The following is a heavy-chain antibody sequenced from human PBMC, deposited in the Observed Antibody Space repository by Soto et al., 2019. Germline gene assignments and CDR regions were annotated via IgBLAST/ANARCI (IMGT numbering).Heavy chain of an antibody. J-gene: IGHJ4*02. CDR1: GFSFSSYA. Sequence: EVQLLESGGGLVQPGGSLRLSYVASGFSFSSYAMSWVRQAPGKGLEWVSVISGSDGSTYYVDSVKGRFTISRDNSKNTLYLQMNSLRDEDTAVYYYAKDRERDAWYEDYWGQGTLVTVSS. D-gene: IGHD6-13*01. V-gene: IGHV3-23*02. CDR2: ISGSDGST. CDR3: AKDRERDAWYEDY.